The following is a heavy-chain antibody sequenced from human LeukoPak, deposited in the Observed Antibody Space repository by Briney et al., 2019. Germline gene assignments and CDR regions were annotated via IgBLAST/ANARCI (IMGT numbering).Heavy chain of an antibody. CDR2: IRVEGNPV. V-gene: IGHV3-48*02. J-gene: IGHJ3*01. Sequence: PGGSLRLSCAASGFMFNEYPMNWVRQAPGKGLEWLSNIRVEGNPVYYADSVKGRFTVSRDNAKNSLSLQMNSLTDEDTAIYFCATDLAYAFNFWGQGTVVTVSS. CDR1: GFMFNEYP. CDR3: ATDLAYAFNF.